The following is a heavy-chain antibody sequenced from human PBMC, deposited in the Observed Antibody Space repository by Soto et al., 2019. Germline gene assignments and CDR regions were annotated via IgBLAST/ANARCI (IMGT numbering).Heavy chain of an antibody. CDR2: IYRGDSDT. J-gene: IGHJ5*01. V-gene: IGHV5-51*01. Sequence: GEALKISCKGSGYSFTSYWIGWVRQMPGKGLEWMGIIYRGDSDTSYSPYFQGQVTISADLCISTCYLQWSGLKASHTAMYCCVLRGIAARFDAWGHGTLVADSS. CDR1: GYSFTSYW. D-gene: IGHD6-13*01. CDR3: VLRGIAARFDA.